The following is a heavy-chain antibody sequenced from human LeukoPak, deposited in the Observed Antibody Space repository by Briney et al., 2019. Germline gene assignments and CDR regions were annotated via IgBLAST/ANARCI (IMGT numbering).Heavy chain of an antibody. J-gene: IGHJ4*02. CDR1: GFTFSSYG. Sequence: GRSLRLSCAASGFTFSSYGMHWVRQAPGKGLEWVAVICYNGSNKYYADSVKGRFTISRDNSKNTLYLQMNSLRAEDTAVYYCAKELGIAGYWGQGTLVTVSS. CDR3: AKELGIAGY. V-gene: IGHV3-33*06. CDR2: ICYNGSNK. D-gene: IGHD6-13*01.